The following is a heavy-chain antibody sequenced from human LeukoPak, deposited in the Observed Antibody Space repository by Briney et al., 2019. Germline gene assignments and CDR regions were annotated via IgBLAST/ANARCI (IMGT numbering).Heavy chain of an antibody. D-gene: IGHD6-19*01. V-gene: IGHV4-34*01. CDR1: GGSFSGYY. CDR2: INHCGST. J-gene: IGHJ3*02. Sequence: SETLSLTCAVYGGSFSGYYWSWIRQPPGKGLEWIGEINHCGSTNYNPSLKSRVTISVDTSKNQFSLKLSSVTAADTAVYYCARTVYSSGWPGGDAFDIWGQGTMVTVSS. CDR3: ARTVYSSGWPGGDAFDI.